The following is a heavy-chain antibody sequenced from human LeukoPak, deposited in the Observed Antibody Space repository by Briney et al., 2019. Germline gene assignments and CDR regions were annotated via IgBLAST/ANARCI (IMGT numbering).Heavy chain of an antibody. D-gene: IGHD3-10*01. CDR3: ARDQLGSGSGPFDY. J-gene: IGHJ4*02. CDR2: IYASGENT. V-gene: IGHV3-23*01. CDR1: GFTFSSYA. Sequence: GGSLRLSCAASGFTFSSYAMTWVRQAPGRGLEWVSGIYASGENTYYADSVKGRFTISRDNSKNTLYLQMNSLRAEDTAVYYCARDQLGSGSGPFDYWGQGTLVTVSS.